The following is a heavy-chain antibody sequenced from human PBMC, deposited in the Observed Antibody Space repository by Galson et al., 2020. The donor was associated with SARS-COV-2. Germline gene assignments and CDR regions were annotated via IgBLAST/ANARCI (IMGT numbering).Heavy chain of an antibody. CDR3: ARGLYHYQSSGSRPADF. CDR2: IKEDGTEK. V-gene: IGHV3-7*01. Sequence: TGGSLRLSCEASGYTFNNYWMKWVRQAPGKGLEWVADIKEDGTEKFYVDSVKGRFTISRDNAKNSLYLQMSSLRVEDTALYYCARGLYHYQSSGSRPADFWGQGTQVTVSS. CDR1: GYTFNNYW. J-gene: IGHJ4*02. D-gene: IGHD3-22*01.